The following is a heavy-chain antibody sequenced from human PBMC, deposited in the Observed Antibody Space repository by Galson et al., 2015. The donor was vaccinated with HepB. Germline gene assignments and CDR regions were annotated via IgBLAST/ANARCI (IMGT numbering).Heavy chain of an antibody. D-gene: IGHD3-10*01. CDR2: IYPGDSDT. Sequence: QSGAEVTKPGESLKISCKGSGSSFTSYWIGWVRQMPGKGLEWMGIIYPGDSDTRYSPSFQGQVTISADKSISTAYLQWSSLKASDTAMYYCARQSFTMVRGVIMRYFDYWGQGTLVTVSS. J-gene: IGHJ4*02. CDR3: ARQSFTMVRGVIMRYFDY. V-gene: IGHV5-51*01. CDR1: GSSFTSYW.